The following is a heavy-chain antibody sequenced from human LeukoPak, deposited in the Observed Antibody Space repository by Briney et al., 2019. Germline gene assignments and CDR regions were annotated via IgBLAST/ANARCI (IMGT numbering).Heavy chain of an antibody. V-gene: IGHV3-23*01. CDR3: ARDADGVVDY. CDR1: GLTFYSYG. J-gene: IGHJ4*02. CDR2: ISGSGDTT. Sequence: GGSLRLSCAASGLTFYSYGMSWVRQAPGKGLEWVSGISGSGDTTYYADSVKGRFTISRDNSKNTLYLQMNSLRPEDTAVYYCARDADGVVDYWGQGTLVTVSS. D-gene: IGHD3-10*01.